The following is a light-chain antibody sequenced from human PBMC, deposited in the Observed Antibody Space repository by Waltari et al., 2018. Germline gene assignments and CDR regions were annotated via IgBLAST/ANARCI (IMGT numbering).Light chain of an antibody. Sequence: QSALTQPASVSGSPGPSVPISCPGTSRDVGDHMYVSWYQQHPGKVPKLMSYEVSNRPSGVSDRFSGSKSGNTASLTISGLQAEDEADYYCCSFTSSSTYVFGTGTKVTVL. J-gene: IGLJ1*01. V-gene: IGLV2-14*01. CDR3: CSFTSSSTYV. CDR2: EVS. CDR1: SRDVGDHMY.